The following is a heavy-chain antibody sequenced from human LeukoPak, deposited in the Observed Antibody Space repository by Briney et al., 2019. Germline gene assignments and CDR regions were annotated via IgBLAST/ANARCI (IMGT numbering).Heavy chain of an antibody. CDR2: ISNDGSRK. CDR3: ARDRAWNYFDY. Sequence: GGSLRLSCAASGFTFSTYGMHWVRQAPGKGLEWVAIISNDGSRKYYAHSVEGRFTISRDNSKNTLYLQMDSLRAEDTAVYYCARDRAWNYFDYWGQGTLVTVSS. CDR1: GFTFSTYG. V-gene: IGHV3-30*03. J-gene: IGHJ4*02. D-gene: IGHD3-3*01.